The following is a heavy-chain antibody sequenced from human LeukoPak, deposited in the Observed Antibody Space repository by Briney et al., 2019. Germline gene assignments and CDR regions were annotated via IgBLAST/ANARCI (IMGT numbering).Heavy chain of an antibody. CDR1: GVSISSGGYY. Sequence: SETLSLTCTVSGVSISSGGYYWSWIRQHPGKGLEWIGYIYYSGCTYYNPSLKSRVTISVDTSKNQFSLKLSSVTAADTAVYYCARDLRDGHYYDSSGSWFDPWGQGTLVTVSS. D-gene: IGHD3-22*01. V-gene: IGHV4-31*03. J-gene: IGHJ5*02. CDR3: ARDLRDGHYYDSSGSWFDP. CDR2: IYYSGCT.